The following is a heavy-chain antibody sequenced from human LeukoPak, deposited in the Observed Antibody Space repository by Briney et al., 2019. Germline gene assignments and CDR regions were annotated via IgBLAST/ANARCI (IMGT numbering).Heavy chain of an antibody. CDR1: GFTFSNYA. CDR3: AKVRGYCTGGSCYSDY. J-gene: IGHJ4*02. Sequence: PGGSLRLSCTASGFTFSNYAMSWVRQAPGKGLEWVSTISGSDGSTYYADSVKGRFTISRDNSKNTLYLQMNSLRVEDTAIYYCAKVRGYCTGGSCYSDYWGQGTLVTVSS. CDR2: ISGSDGST. D-gene: IGHD2-15*01. V-gene: IGHV3-23*01.